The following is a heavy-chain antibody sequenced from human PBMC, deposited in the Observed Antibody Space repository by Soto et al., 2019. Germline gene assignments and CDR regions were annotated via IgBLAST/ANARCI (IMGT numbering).Heavy chain of an antibody. CDR2: ISHDATNT. CDR3: AKTRKTDGGGEDLDY. D-gene: IGHD3-16*01. Sequence: GGSLRLSCAASGFTFSRYAIHWVRQAPGKGLEGVAFISHDATNTYLGDSVKGRFTISRDNSKNTVDLQMNSLRVEDTALYYCAKTRKTDGGGEDLDYWGQGILVTV. J-gene: IGHJ4*02. V-gene: IGHV3-30*18. CDR1: GFTFSRYA.